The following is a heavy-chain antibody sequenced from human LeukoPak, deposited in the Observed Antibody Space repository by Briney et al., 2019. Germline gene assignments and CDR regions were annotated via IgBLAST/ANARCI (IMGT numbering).Heavy chain of an antibody. V-gene: IGHV4-34*01. Sequence: PSETLSLTCAVSGGPFSGSYFTWIRQPPGKGLEWIGEINHSGGTNYNPSLKSRVTMSVDTSKNQFSLELSSVTAADTAVYYCARDYGDYGHDYWGQGTLVTVSS. CDR2: INHSGGT. CDR1: GGPFSGSY. D-gene: IGHD4-17*01. CDR3: ARDYGDYGHDY. J-gene: IGHJ4*02.